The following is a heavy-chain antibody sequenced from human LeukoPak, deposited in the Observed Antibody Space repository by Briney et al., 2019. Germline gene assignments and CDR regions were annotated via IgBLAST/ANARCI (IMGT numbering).Heavy chain of an antibody. CDR1: GFTFSSYA. V-gene: IGHV3-33*08. Sequence: PGGSLRLSCAASGFTFSSYAMHWVRQAPGKGLEWVAVIWYDGTIKYYADSVKGRFTISRDNSKNTLYLQMNSLRAEDTAVYYCARAVGPFDFWGQGTIVIVSS. CDR3: ARAVGPFDF. J-gene: IGHJ3*01. CDR2: IWYDGTIK.